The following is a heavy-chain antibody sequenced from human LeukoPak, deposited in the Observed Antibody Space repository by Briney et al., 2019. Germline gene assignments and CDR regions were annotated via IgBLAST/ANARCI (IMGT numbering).Heavy chain of an antibody. D-gene: IGHD3-22*01. Sequence: GGSLRLSCAASGFTFSSYAMSWVRQAPGKGLEWVSAISGSGGSTYYADSVKGRFTISRDNSKNTLYLQMNSLRAEDTAVYYCAKEAGDSSGYKPLDFGYWGQGTLVTVSS. J-gene: IGHJ4*02. CDR3: AKEAGDSSGYKPLDFGY. CDR2: ISGSGGST. V-gene: IGHV3-23*01. CDR1: GFTFSSYA.